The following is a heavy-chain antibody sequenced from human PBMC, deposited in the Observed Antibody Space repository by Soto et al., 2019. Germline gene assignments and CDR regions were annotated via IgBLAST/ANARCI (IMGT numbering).Heavy chain of an antibody. CDR1: GDSVSNHY. J-gene: IGHJ4*02. Sequence: LSLTCTVSGDSVSNHYWNWIRQPAGQGLEWLGRLYNDERTNYNPSLKSRLTMSMDTSKNQFSLKLTSVTAADSAVYFCAREPLAHSYFDFWGQGILVTVSS. CDR2: LYNDERT. CDR3: AREPLAHSYFDF. V-gene: IGHV4-4*07.